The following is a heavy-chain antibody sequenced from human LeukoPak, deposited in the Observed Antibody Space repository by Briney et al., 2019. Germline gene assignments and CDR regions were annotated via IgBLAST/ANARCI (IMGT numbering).Heavy chain of an antibody. V-gene: IGHV3-48*03. CDR2: ISSYDSTM. CDR1: GFTFSSYE. CDR3: AELGITMIGGV. J-gene: IGHJ6*04. D-gene: IGHD3-10*02. Sequence: GGSLRLSCAASGFTFSSYEMNWVRQAPGKGLEWVSYISSYDSTMYYADSVKGRFTISRDSAKNSLYLQMNSLRAEDTAVYYCAELGITMIGGVWGKGTTVTISS.